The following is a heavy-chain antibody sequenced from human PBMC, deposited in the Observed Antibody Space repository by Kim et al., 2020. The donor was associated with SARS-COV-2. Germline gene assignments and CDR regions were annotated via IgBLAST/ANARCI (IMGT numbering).Heavy chain of an antibody. Sequence: VTGRFTISRDNSKNTLYLQMNSLRAEDTAVYYCAKDLGGIAVAGLGWFDPWGQGTLVTVSS. D-gene: IGHD6-19*01. V-gene: IGHV3-23*01. CDR3: AKDLGGIAVAGLGWFDP. J-gene: IGHJ5*02.